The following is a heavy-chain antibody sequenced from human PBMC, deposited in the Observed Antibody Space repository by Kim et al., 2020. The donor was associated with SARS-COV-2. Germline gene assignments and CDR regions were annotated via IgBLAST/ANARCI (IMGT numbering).Heavy chain of an antibody. CDR1: GFNFGDYA. CDR3: TRGTTLTLYWYFDL. V-gene: IGHV3-9*01. J-gene: IGHJ2*01. Sequence: GGSLRLSCAASGFNFGDYAIHWVRQVPGKGLEWVSGISWNGGSVGYADSVKGRFTISRDNANNSLYLQMNSLRAEDTAFYYCTRGTTLTLYWYFDLWGRGTLVTVSS. D-gene: IGHD3-16*01. CDR2: ISWNGGSV.